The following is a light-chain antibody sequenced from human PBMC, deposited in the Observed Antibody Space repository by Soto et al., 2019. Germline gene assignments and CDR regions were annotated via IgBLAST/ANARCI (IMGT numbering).Light chain of an antibody. V-gene: IGKV2-28*01. CDR2: LGS. Sequence: DIVMTQSPLSLPVTPGEPASISCRSSQSLLPGNGYNYLDWYLQKPGQSPQLMIYLGSNRASGVPDRFSGRGSGTDFTLKISSVEAEAVGVYYCMQALQTPVTFGQGTKLEIK. CDR1: QSLLPGNGYNY. J-gene: IGKJ2*01. CDR3: MQALQTPVT.